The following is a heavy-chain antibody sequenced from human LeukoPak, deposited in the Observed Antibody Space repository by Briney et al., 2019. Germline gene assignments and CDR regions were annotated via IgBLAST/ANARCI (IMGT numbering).Heavy chain of an antibody. CDR1: GFTFSSYA. V-gene: IGHV3-23*01. Sequence: GGSLRPSCAASGFTFSSYAMSWVRQAPGKGLEWVSAISGSGGSTYYADSVKGRFTISRDNSKNTLYLQMNSLRAEDTAVYYCAKRVIYCSSTSCYSYFDYWGQGTLVTVSS. CDR2: ISGSGGST. CDR3: AKRVIYCSSTSCYSYFDY. J-gene: IGHJ4*02. D-gene: IGHD2-2*01.